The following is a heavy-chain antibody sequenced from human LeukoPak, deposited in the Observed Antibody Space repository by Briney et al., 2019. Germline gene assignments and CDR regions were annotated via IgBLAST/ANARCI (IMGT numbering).Heavy chain of an antibody. CDR3: ARSVAAGSDY. CDR1: GLTFSDYY. Sequence: GGSLRLSCAASGLTFSDYYMSWIRQAPGKGLEWVSYISSSGSTIYYVDSVKGRFTTSRDNAKNSLYLQMNSLRAEDTAVYYCARSVAAGSDYWGQGTLVTVSS. V-gene: IGHV3-11*04. J-gene: IGHJ4*02. D-gene: IGHD6-13*01. CDR2: ISSSGSTI.